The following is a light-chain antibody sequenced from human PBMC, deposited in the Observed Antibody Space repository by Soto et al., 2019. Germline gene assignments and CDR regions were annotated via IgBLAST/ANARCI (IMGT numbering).Light chain of an antibody. CDR2: DVS. Sequence: QSVLAHPRSVSGSPGQSVTIFCTGTSSDVGGYNYVSWYQQHPGKAPKLMIYDVSKRPSGVPDRFSGSKSGNTASLTISGLQAEDEADYYCCSYAGSYIFYVFGTGTKVTVL. J-gene: IGLJ1*01. CDR1: SSDVGGYNY. V-gene: IGLV2-11*01. CDR3: CSYAGSYIFYV.